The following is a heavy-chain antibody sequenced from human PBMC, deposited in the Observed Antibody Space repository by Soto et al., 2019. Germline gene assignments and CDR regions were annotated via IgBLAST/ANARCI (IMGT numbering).Heavy chain of an antibody. Sequence: PGESLKISCKGSGYSFTSYWISWVRQMPGKGLEWMGRIDPSDSYTNYSPSFQGHVTISADKSISTAYLQWSSLKASDTAMYYCARHKVPAALSWGMDVWGQGTTVTVSS. CDR1: GYSFTSYW. CDR2: IDPSDSYT. CDR3: ARHKVPAALSWGMDV. J-gene: IGHJ6*02. D-gene: IGHD2-2*01. V-gene: IGHV5-10-1*01.